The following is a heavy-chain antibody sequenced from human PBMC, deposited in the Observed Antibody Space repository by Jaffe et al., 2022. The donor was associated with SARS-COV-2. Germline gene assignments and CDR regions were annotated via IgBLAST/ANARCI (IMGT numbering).Heavy chain of an antibody. J-gene: IGHJ1*01. V-gene: IGHV3-33*03. CDR3: AKSPGGGSGWDFQH. CDR2: IWYDESRK. Sequence: QVQLVESGGGVVQPGRSLRLSCAASGFTLSTSGMHWARQAPGKGLEWVAVIWYDESRKNYADSVKGRFTISRDSSKNTLYLQMNSLRAEDTAVYYCAKSPGGGSGWDFQHWGQGTLVTVSS. D-gene: IGHD1-26*01. CDR1: GFTLSTSG.